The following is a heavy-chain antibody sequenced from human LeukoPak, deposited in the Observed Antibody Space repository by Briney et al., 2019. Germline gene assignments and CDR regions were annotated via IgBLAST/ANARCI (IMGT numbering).Heavy chain of an antibody. J-gene: IGHJ4*02. CDR2: SYSGGST. V-gene: IGHV3-53*01. CDR1: GFTVSSNY. CDR3: AAGGYYDSSGQSMSDY. D-gene: IGHD3-22*01. Sequence: GGSLRLSCAASGFTVSSNYMSWVRQAPGKGLEWVSVSYSGGSTYYADSVKGRFTISRDNSKNTLYLQMNSLRAEDTAVYYCAAGGYYDSSGQSMSDYWGQGTLVTVSS.